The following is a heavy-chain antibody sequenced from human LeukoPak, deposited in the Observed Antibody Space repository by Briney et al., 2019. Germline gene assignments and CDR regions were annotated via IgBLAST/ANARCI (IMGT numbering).Heavy chain of an antibody. Sequence: ASVKVSCKASGYTFTNYYIYWVRQAPGQGLEWMGWISAYNGNTNYAQKLQGRVTMTTDTSTSTAYMELRSLRSDDTAVYYCARDFGGWPNWFDPWGQGTLVTVSS. V-gene: IGHV1-18*04. CDR1: GYTFTNYY. D-gene: IGHD6-19*01. CDR2: ISAYNGNT. J-gene: IGHJ5*02. CDR3: ARDFGGWPNWFDP.